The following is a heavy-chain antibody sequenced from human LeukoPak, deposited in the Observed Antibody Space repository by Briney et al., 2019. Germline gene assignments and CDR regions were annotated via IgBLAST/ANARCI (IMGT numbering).Heavy chain of an antibody. CDR1: GFTFSSYA. D-gene: IGHD2-15*01. V-gene: IGHV3-23*01. Sequence: GGSLRLSCAASGFTFSSYAMSWVRQAPGKGLEWVSAISGSGGSTYYADSVKGRFTISRDNSKNTLYLQMNSLRAEDTAVYYCAKDSDCSGGSCYSDYWGQGTLVTVSS. J-gene: IGHJ4*02. CDR3: AKDSDCSGGSCYSDY. CDR2: ISGSGGST.